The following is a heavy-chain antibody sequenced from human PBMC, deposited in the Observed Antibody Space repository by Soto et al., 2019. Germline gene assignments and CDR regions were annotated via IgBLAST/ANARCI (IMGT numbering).Heavy chain of an antibody. CDR1: GDSVSSNSAT. V-gene: IGHV6-1*01. J-gene: IGHJ6*02. Sequence: PSQTLSLTCAISGDSVSSNSATWNWIRQSPSRGLEWLGRTHYRSKWYNDYAVSVRSRITISPDTSKNQFSLQLNSVTPEDAAVYYCARDHRGAKYGLDVWGPGTTVTVSS. CDR2: THYRSKWYN. D-gene: IGHD1-26*01. CDR3: ARDHRGAKYGLDV.